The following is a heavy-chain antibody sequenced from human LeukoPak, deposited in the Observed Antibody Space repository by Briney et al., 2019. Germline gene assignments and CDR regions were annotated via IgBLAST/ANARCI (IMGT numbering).Heavy chain of an antibody. CDR3: ARDRRGRYCSSTSCHSGIYYYYYYMDV. V-gene: IGHV4-30-4*08. Sequence: SETLSLTCTVSGGSISSGDYYWSWIRQPPGKGLEWLGYIYYSGSTYYNPSLKSRVTISVDTSKNQFSLKLSSVTAADTAVYYCARDRRGRYCSSTSCHSGIYYYYYYMDVWGKGTTVTVSS. CDR2: IYYSGST. D-gene: IGHD2-2*01. CDR1: GGSISSGDYY. J-gene: IGHJ6*03.